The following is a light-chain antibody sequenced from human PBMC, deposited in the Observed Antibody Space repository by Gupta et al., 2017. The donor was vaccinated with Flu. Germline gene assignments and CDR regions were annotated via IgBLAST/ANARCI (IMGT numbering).Light chain of an antibody. Sequence: SSDLPQPPSVSVSPGQTARITCLRAALATNFVSWFQQKPGQSPVLVIFRNSERPSGIPDRFSGFNVEDTATLTITGTQPADEATYYCLTWGGRSSYVFGTGT. CDR2: RNS. V-gene: IGLV3-1*01. J-gene: IGLJ1*01. CDR3: LTWGGRSSYV. CDR1: ALATNF.